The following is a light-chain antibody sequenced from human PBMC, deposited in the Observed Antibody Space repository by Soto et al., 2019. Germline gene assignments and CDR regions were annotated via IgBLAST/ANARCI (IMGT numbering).Light chain of an antibody. CDR2: DVA. J-gene: IGLJ1*01. CDR1: SSDVGGFNF. Sequence: QSALTQPASVSGSPGQSITISCTGSSSDVGGFNFVSWYQQHPGKAPKLMTYDVASRPSGVSNRFSGSKSDNTASLTISGLQTEDEAEYYCSSYTTSSTRLFGTGTKVTVL. CDR3: SSYTTSSTRL. V-gene: IGLV2-14*03.